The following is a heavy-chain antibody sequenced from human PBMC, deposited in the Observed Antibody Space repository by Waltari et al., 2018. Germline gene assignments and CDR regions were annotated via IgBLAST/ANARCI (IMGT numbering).Heavy chain of an antibody. V-gene: IGHV3-21*05. Sequence: EVLLMQSGGALVQPGGSLRLSCAASGFAFSAYAMTWGRQAPGNVRVWISYISSNSDFIHYADSVKCRFTISRDSVDNSLYLQMNRLGVADTGVYYCARVYYDSNGLDWFDPWGQGALVTVSS. CDR3: ARVYYDSNGLDWFDP. CDR1: GFAFSAYA. D-gene: IGHD3-22*01. CDR2: ISSNSDFI. J-gene: IGHJ5*02.